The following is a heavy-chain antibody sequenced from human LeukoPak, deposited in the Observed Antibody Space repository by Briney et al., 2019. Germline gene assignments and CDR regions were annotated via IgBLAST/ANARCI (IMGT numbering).Heavy chain of an antibody. CDR3: ARDLNWETY. V-gene: IGHV3-21*01. Sequence: GGSLRLSCAASGFTFSTYAMNWVRQAPGKGLEWVSSISSSSSSYIYYADSVKGRFTISRDNAKNSLYLQMNSLRAEDTAVYHCARDLNWETYWGQGTLVSVSS. CDR1: GFTFSTYA. J-gene: IGHJ4*02. D-gene: IGHD7-27*01. CDR2: ISSSSSSYI.